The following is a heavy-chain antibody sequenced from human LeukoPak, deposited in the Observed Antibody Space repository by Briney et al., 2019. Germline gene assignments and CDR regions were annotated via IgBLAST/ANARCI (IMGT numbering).Heavy chain of an antibody. CDR2: ISGSGGST. CDR3: AKGLIEGYYDSSGYYDY. Sequence: GGSLRLSCAASGFTFSSYAMSWVRQAPGKGLEWVSAISGSGGSTYYADSVKGRFTISRDNSKNTLYLQMNSLRAEDAAVYYCAKGLIEGYYDSSGYYDYWGQGTLVTVSS. D-gene: IGHD3-22*01. V-gene: IGHV3-23*01. CDR1: GFTFSSYA. J-gene: IGHJ4*02.